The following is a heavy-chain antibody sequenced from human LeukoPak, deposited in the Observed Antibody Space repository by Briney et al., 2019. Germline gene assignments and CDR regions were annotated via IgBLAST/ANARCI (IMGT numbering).Heavy chain of an antibody. CDR3: AGAHCGGDCYSGRAFDI. J-gene: IGHJ3*02. D-gene: IGHD2-21*02. CDR1: GDSISSSSYY. V-gene: IGHV4-39*07. Sequence: PSETLSLTCTVSGDSISSSSYYWGWIRQSPGKGLEWIGTIYYNGNTYYNPSLQSRVTISVDTSKNQFSLKLSSVTAADTAVYYCAGAHCGGDCYSGRAFDIWGQGTMVTVSS. CDR2: IYYNGNT.